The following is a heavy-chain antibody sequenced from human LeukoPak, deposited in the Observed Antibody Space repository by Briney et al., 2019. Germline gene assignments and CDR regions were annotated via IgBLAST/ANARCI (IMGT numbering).Heavy chain of an antibody. J-gene: IGHJ3*02. V-gene: IGHV3-53*05. CDR2: IYSGGST. CDR3: ARDHNYYGSGSSAFDI. D-gene: IGHD3-10*01. Sequence: PGGSLRLSCAASGFTVSSNYMSWVRQAPGKGLEWVSVIYSGGSTYYADSVKGRFTISRDNSKNTLYLQMNSLRPEDTAVYYCARDHNYYGSGSSAFDIWGQGTMVTVSS. CDR1: GFTVSSNY.